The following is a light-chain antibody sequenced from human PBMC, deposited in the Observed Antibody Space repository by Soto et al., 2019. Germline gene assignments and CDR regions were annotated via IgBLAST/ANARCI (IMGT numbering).Light chain of an antibody. CDR1: QGVTTN. J-gene: IGKJ5*01. CDR2: DVS. V-gene: IGKV3D-15*03. CDR3: QQHNNWPFS. Sequence: TLTGSQGERATLTCWAGQGVTTNFAWYQQNSGQSPRLLIYDVSIRATGVLARFSATGSETDFTLTISVLQSGDSAVYFCQQHNNWPFSLGHGTR.